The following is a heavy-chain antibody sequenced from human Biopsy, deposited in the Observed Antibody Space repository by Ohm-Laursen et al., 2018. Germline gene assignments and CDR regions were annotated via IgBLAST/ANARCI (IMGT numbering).Heavy chain of an antibody. CDR3: ARDYPSYSSGWYREPPIQC. V-gene: IGHV3-48*03. CDR1: GFTFSTYA. Sequence: SLRLSCTASGFTFSTYAMNWVRQAPGQGLEWVSYISSSGSTIYYADSVKGRFTISRDNAKNSLYLQMNGLRAEDTAVYYCARDYPSYSSGWYREPPIQCWGQGTLVTVSS. CDR2: ISSSGSTI. J-gene: IGHJ4*02. D-gene: IGHD6-19*01.